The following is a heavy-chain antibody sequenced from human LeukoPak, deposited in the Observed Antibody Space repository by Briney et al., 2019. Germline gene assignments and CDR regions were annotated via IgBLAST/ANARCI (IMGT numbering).Heavy chain of an antibody. V-gene: IGHV4-59*01. CDR1: GGSISSYY. J-gene: IGHJ6*03. CDR2: IYYSGST. CDR3: ARVVAVAGTYYYYYMDV. D-gene: IGHD6-19*01. Sequence: SETLSLTCTVSGGSISSYYWSWIRQPPGKGLEWIGYIYYSGSTNYSPSLKSRVTISLDTSKNQFSLKLSSATAADTAVYYCARVVAVAGTYYYYYMDVWGKGTTVTVSS.